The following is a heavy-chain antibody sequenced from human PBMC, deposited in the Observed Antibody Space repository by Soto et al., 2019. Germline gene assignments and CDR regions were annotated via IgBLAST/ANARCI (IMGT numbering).Heavy chain of an antibody. CDR2: ISYDGSNK. D-gene: IGHD2-21*01. J-gene: IGHJ4*02. Sequence: SLRLSCAASGFTFSSYAMHWVRQAPGKGLEWVAVISYDGSNKYYADSVKGRFTISRDNSKNTLYLQMNSLRAEDTAVYYCAREGSGGDAYYFDYWGQGTLVTVSS. CDR1: GFTFSSYA. CDR3: AREGSGGDAYYFDY. V-gene: IGHV3-30-3*01.